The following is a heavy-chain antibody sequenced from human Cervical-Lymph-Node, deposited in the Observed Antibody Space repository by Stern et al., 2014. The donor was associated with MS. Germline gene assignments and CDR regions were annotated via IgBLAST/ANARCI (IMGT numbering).Heavy chain of an antibody. CDR1: GGNFKDYA. CDR3: ASDVAMNTGYYFDS. D-gene: IGHD4-11*01. Sequence: QVQLVQSGAEVKKPGSSVRISCKTSGGNFKDYALSWVRQAPGQGLEWMGTFLPLFDTANYAQKFQGRVSISADESARTVYMELSILRDEDTAFYYCASDVAMNTGYYFDSWGQGSLVTVSS. J-gene: IGHJ4*02. CDR2: FLPLFDTA. V-gene: IGHV1-69*18.